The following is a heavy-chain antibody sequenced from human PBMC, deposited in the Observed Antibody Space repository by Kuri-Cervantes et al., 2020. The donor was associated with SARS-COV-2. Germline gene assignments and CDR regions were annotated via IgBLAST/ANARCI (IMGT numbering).Heavy chain of an antibody. J-gene: IGHJ6*02. D-gene: IGHD3-16*02. CDR1: GFTFSSYW. CDR3: ARDYMITFGGVIEGEDYYYYYGMDV. Sequence: GGSLRLSCAASGFTFSSYWMHWVRQAPGKGLVWVSRINSDGSSTSYADSVKGRFTISRDNAKNSLYLQMNSLRAEDTAVYYCARDYMITFGGVIEGEDYYYYYGMDVWGQGTTVTVSS. CDR2: INSDGSST. V-gene: IGHV3-74*01.